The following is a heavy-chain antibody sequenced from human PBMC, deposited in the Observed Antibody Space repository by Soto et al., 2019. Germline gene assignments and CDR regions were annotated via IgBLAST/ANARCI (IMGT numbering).Heavy chain of an antibody. D-gene: IGHD4-17*01. CDR2: IGGGGGNT. V-gene: IGHV3-23*01. J-gene: IGHJ4*02. CDR1: GFSFSSYG. CDR3: AKDYGYGDSVFDC. Sequence: PGGSLRLSCAASGFSFSSYGMQWVRQAPGKGLEWVSTIGGGGGNTNYADSVKGRFTISRDNSKNTLYLQMNSLRAEDTAVYYCAKDYGYGDSVFDCSGQGALVTVSS.